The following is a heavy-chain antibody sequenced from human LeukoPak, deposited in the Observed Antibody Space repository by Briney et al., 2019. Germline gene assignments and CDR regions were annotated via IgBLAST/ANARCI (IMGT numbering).Heavy chain of an antibody. CDR3: ASSPDYCSGGSCYAYYYYGMDV. J-gene: IGHJ6*02. D-gene: IGHD2-15*01. V-gene: IGHV4-59*01. CDR2: IYYSGGT. Sequence: PSETLSLTCTVSGGSISSYYWSWIRQPPGKGLEWIGYIYYSGGTNYNPSLKSRVTISVDTSKNQFSLKLSSVTAADTAVYYCASSPDYCSGGSCYAYYYYGMDVWGQGTTVTVSS. CDR1: GGSISSYY.